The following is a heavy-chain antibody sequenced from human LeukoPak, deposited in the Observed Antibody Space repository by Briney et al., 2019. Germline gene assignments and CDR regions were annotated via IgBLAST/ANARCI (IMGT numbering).Heavy chain of an antibody. V-gene: IGHV4-59*01. CDR3: ARVSWFPGTSYYYMDV. CDR1: GGSISSYY. CDR2: IHYSGST. J-gene: IGHJ6*03. Sequence: SETLSLTCTVSGGSISSYYWSWIRQPPGKGLVWIGYIHYSGSTNYSPSLKSRATISVDTSKNQFSLNLTSVTAADSAVYYCARVSWFPGTSYYYMDVWGKGTTVTVSS. D-gene: IGHD1-1*01.